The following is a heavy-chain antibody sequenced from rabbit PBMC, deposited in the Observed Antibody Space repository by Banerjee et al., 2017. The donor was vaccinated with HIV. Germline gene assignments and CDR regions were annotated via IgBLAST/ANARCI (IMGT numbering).Heavy chain of an antibody. V-gene: IGHV1S40*01. CDR2: INAGSAGST. CDR3: ARDLGGSSDL. CDR1: GFDFSGSYW. Sequence: QSLEESGGDLVKPGGSLTLTCIASGFDFSGSYWICWVRQAPGKGLEWIACINAGSAGSTCYATWAKGRFTISKTSSTTVTLQMTSLTAADTTTYFCARDLGGSSDLWGQGTLVTVS. J-gene: IGHJ3*01. D-gene: IGHD8-1*01.